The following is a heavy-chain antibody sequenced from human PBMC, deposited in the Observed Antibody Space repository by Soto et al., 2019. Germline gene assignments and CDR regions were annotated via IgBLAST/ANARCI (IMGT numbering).Heavy chain of an antibody. J-gene: IGHJ6*03. CDR1: GGSFSGYY. CDR3: ARPPLRSGYMDV. CDR2: INHSGST. Sequence: SETLSLTCAVYGGSFSGYYWSWIRQPPGKGLEWIGEINHSGSTNYNPSLKSRVTISVDTSKNQFSLKLSSVTAADTAVYYCARPPLRSGYMDVWGKGTTATVSS. V-gene: IGHV4-34*01. D-gene: IGHD5-12*01.